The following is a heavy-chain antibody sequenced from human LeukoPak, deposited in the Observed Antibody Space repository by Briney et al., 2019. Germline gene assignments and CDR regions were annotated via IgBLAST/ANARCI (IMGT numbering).Heavy chain of an antibody. CDR2: IYYSGSA. CDR1: GFTFSDYY. J-gene: IGHJ2*01. D-gene: IGHD3-9*01. Sequence: PGGCLRLSCAASGFTFSDYYMSWIRQPPGKGREWIGSIYYSGSAYYNPSLKSRVTISVDTSKNQFSLKLSSVPAAPTAVYYCARLVYSPKTVTYYDILTGYYYLSGFDLWGRGTLVTASS. V-gene: IGHV4-39*01. CDR3: ARLVYSPKTVTYYDILTGYYYLSGFDL.